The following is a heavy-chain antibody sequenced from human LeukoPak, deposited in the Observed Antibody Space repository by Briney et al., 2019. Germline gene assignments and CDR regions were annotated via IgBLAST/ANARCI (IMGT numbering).Heavy chain of an antibody. Sequence: GRSLRLSCAASGFTFSSYAMHWVRQAPGKGLEWVAVISYDGSNKYYADSVKGRFTISRDNSDSTLYLQMNSLRPEDEALYYCASNPRGLWGFDYWGQGTLVTVSS. CDR2: ISYDGSNK. V-gene: IGHV3-30*14. J-gene: IGHJ4*02. CDR3: ASNPRGLWGFDY. D-gene: IGHD7-27*01. CDR1: GFTFSSYA.